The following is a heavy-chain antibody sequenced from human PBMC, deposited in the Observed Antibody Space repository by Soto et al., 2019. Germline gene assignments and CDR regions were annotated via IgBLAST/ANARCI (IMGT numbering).Heavy chain of an antibody. CDR3: ALQNVDTNWFDP. D-gene: IGHD5-18*01. Sequence: SVKVSCKASGGTFRSYAISWVRQAPGQGLEWMGGIIPIFGTANYAQKFQGRVTITADESTSTAYMELSSLRSEDTAVYYCALQNVDTNWFDPWGQGTLVTVSS. CDR1: GGTFRSYA. V-gene: IGHV1-69*13. CDR2: IIPIFGTA. J-gene: IGHJ5*02.